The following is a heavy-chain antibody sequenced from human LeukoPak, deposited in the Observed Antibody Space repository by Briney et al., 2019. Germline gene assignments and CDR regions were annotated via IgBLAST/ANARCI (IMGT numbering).Heavy chain of an antibody. CDR1: GYTFTSYG. Sequence: ASVKVSCKASGYTFTSYGISWVRQAPGQGLEWMGWISAYNGNTNYAQKLQGRVTMTTDTSTSTAYMELRSLRSDDTAVYYCASQYYTRGYFDYWGQGTLVTVSS. CDR3: ASQYYTRGYFDY. J-gene: IGHJ4*02. D-gene: IGHD1-26*01. CDR2: ISAYNGNT. V-gene: IGHV1-18*01.